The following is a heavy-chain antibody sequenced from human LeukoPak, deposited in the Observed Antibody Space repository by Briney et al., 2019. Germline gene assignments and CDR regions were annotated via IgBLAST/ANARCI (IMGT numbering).Heavy chain of an antibody. CDR2: TYYRSKWYN. CDR3: GRYHHEEKWFDP. Sequence: SQTLSLTCAISGDSVSSNSVAWNWIRQSPSRALEWLGRTYYRSKWYNDYAISVRSRITINADTPKNQFSLHLSSVTPEDTAVYYCGRYHHEEKWFDPWGQGTLVTVSS. CDR1: GDSVSSNSVA. V-gene: IGHV6-1*01. J-gene: IGHJ5*02. D-gene: IGHD1-14*01.